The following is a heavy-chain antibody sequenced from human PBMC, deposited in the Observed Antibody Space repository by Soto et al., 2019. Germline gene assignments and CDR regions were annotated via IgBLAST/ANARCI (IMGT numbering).Heavy chain of an antibody. CDR3: AKDEGYDFWSGYIPGADPSEMAYNWFDP. D-gene: IGHD3-3*01. CDR2: ISGSGGST. Sequence: QPGGSLRLSCAASGFTFSSYAMSWVRQAPGKGLEWVSAISGSGGSTYYADSVKGRFTISRDNSKNTLYLQMNSLRAEDTAVYYCAKDEGYDFWSGYIPGADPSEMAYNWFDPWGQGTLVTVSS. CDR1: GFTFSSYA. V-gene: IGHV3-23*01. J-gene: IGHJ5*02.